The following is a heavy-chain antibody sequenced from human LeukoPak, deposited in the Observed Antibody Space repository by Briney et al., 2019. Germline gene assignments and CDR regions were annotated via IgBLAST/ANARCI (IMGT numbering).Heavy chain of an antibody. CDR3: ASTNYRGGTTGYNWFDP. D-gene: IGHD1-26*01. Sequence: SCKASGYTFTGYYMHWVRQAPGKGLEWVAVISYDGSNEYYADSVKGRFTISRDNSKNTLYLQMNSLRAEDTAMYYCASTNYRGGTTGYNWFDPWGQGTLVTVSS. V-gene: IGHV3-30-3*01. CDR2: ISYDGSNE. CDR1: GYTFTGYY. J-gene: IGHJ5*02.